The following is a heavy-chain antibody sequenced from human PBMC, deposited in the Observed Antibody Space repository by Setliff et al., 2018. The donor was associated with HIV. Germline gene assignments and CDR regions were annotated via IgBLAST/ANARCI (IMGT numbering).Heavy chain of an antibody. CDR3: VRLYRGSTTKEKSDS. CDR1: GGSFSGYF. V-gene: IGHV4-34*10. D-gene: IGHD1-26*01. J-gene: IGHJ4*02. CDR2: IYYSGST. Sequence: SETLSLTCTVYGGSFSGYFWRWIRQPPGKGLEWIASIYYSGSTSYNPALKSRVTMSVDAAKSQFFLKVASVTAADTAMYFCVRLYRGSTTKEKSDSWGQGMLVTVSS.